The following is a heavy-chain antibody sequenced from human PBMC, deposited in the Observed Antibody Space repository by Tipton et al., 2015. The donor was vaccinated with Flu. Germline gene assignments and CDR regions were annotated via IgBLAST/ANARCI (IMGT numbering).Heavy chain of an antibody. V-gene: IGHV4-59*08. CDR2: IHYSGST. Sequence: LRLSCTVSGGSISTYYWSWIRQPPGKGLEWIGYIHYSGSTSYNPSLKSRVTASVDTSKNQFSLKLSSVSAADTAVYYCARSLGPMNWFDPWGQGTLVTVSS. D-gene: IGHD7-27*01. J-gene: IGHJ5*02. CDR1: GGSISTYY. CDR3: ARSLGPMNWFDP.